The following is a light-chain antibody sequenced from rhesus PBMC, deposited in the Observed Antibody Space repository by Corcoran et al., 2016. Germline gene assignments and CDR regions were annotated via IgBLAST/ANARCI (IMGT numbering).Light chain of an antibody. CDR3: QQGYSYPLT. V-gene: IGKV1-36*02. CDR1: QSLSNY. CDR2: RAS. J-gene: IGKJ4*01. Sequence: DIQMTQSPSSLSASVGDRVTITCQVSQSLSNYLNWYQQKPGKIPKRLIYRASSLQSGIPSRLRGNGSGTDFTLTISSLQPEDFATYYCQQGYSYPLTFGEGTKVELK.